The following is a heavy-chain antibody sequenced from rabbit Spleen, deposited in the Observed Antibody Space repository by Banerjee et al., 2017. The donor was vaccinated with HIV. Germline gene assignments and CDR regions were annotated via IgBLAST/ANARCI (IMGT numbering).Heavy chain of an antibody. D-gene: IGHD6-1*01. CDR3: VRDQAGDDGYGPYYFYL. CDR2: IDPLFGAT. CDR1: GFDFSSYG. J-gene: IGHJ4*01. Sequence: QEQVKETGGGLVQPGGSLTLSCKASGFDFSSYGMSWVRQAPGKGLEWIGYIDPLFGATYYANWVNGRFSISRENTQNTLYLQLNSLTAADTATYFCVRDQAGDDGYGPYYFYLWGQGTLVTVS. V-gene: IGHV1S47*01.